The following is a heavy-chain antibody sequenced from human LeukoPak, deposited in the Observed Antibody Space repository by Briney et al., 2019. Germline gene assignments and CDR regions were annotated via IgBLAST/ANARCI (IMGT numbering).Heavy chain of an antibody. CDR3: ARRTRGGGEPYYYYYMDV. J-gene: IGHJ6*03. CDR2: IFYSGST. D-gene: IGHD3-10*01. V-gene: IGHV4-39*01. CDR1: GGSNSKDSYY. Sequence: SETLPLTCTGSGGSNSKDSYYWGWIRQPPGGGLEWVGSIFYSGSTYYKPSLKSRVTISVDTSNNQFSLKLTSVTAADTAVYYCARRTRGGGEPYYYYYMDVWGKGTTVTVSS.